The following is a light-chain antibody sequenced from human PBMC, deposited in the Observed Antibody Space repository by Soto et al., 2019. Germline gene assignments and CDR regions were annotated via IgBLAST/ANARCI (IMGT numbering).Light chain of an antibody. CDR1: QDINKY. CDR2: DAS. Sequence: DIQMTQSPSSLSASVGDRVTITCQASQDINKYLNWYQQKPGKAPKLLIFDASSVETGVPSRFSGSGSGTHFTFTISSLEPEDIATYHCQQYEDLPLTFGGGIRVELK. CDR3: QQYEDLPLT. V-gene: IGKV1-33*01. J-gene: IGKJ4*01.